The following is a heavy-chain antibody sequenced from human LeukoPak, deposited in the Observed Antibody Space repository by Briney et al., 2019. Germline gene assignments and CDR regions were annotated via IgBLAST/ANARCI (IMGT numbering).Heavy chain of an antibody. CDR3: ARQNLYYDILTGYYRWFDP. CDR1: GGSISSHSYY. Sequence: PSETLSLTXTVSGGSISSHSYYWSWIRQPAGKGLEWIGLIYTSGTTNYNPSLKSRVTISVDTSKNQFSLKLSSVTAADTAVYYCARQNLYYDILTGYYRWFDPWGQGTLVTVSS. V-gene: IGHV4-61*02. CDR2: IYTSGTT. J-gene: IGHJ5*02. D-gene: IGHD3-9*01.